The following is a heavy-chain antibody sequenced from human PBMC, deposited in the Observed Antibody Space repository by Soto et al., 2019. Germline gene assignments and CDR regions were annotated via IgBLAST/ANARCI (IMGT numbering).Heavy chain of an antibody. D-gene: IGHD5-18*01. J-gene: IGHJ4*02. CDR3: ARGSAMVQRVDY. V-gene: IGHV1-24*01. Sequence: GASVKVSCKVSGYTLTELSMHWVRQAPGKGLEWMGGFDPEDVETIYAQKFQGRVTINPDTSKNQFSLQLNSVTPEDTAVYYCARGSAMVQRVDYWGQGTLVTVSS. CDR2: FDPEDVET. CDR1: GYTLTELS.